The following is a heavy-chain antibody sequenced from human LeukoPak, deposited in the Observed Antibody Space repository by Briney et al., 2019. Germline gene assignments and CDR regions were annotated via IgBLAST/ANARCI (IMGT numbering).Heavy chain of an antibody. Sequence: ASVKVSFKASGYTFTIYAMHWVRQAPGQRLEWMGWINAGNGNTKYSQKFQGRVTITRDTSASTAYMELSSLRSEDTAVYYCARDGDYYGSGSYSLFYGMDVWGKGTTVTVSS. CDR2: INAGNGNT. CDR3: ARDGDYYGSGSYSLFYGMDV. J-gene: IGHJ6*04. D-gene: IGHD3-10*01. V-gene: IGHV1-3*01. CDR1: GYTFTIYA.